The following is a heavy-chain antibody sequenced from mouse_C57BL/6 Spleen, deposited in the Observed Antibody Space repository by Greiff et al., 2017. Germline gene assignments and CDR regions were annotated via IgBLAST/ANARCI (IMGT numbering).Heavy chain of an antibody. Sequence: EVKLMESGGGLVKPGGSLKLSCAASGFTFSSYAMSWVRQTPEKRLEWVATISDGGSYTYYPDNVKGRFTISRDNAKTNLYLQMSHLKSEDTAMYYCARERESGRGRETWFAYWGQGTLVTVSA. CDR1: GFTFSSYA. D-gene: IGHD3-1*01. V-gene: IGHV5-4*01. J-gene: IGHJ3*01. CDR2: ISDGGSYT. CDR3: ARERESGRGRETWFAY.